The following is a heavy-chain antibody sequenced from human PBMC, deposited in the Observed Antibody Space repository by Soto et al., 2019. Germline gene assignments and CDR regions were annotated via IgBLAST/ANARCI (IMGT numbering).Heavy chain of an antibody. J-gene: IGHJ5*02. Sequence: GGSLRLSCTVSGFTFSSYSMNWVRQAPGKGLEWVSSISSSSTYIYYADSVKGRFTISKDNAKNSLYLQMNSLRAEDTAVYYCASSNWMDWFDPWGQGTLVTVSS. CDR2: ISSSSTYI. D-gene: IGHD1-1*01. V-gene: IGHV3-21*01. CDR1: GFTFSSYS. CDR3: ASSNWMDWFDP.